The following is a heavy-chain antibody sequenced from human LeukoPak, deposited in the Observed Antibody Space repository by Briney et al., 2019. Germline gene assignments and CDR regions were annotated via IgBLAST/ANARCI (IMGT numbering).Heavy chain of an antibody. V-gene: IGHV3-20*04. D-gene: IGHD3-3*01. J-gene: IGHJ6*03. CDR2: INWNGGST. Sequence: GGSLRLSCAASGFTFSDYAMTWVRQAPGKGLEWVSGINWNGGSTGYADSVKGRFTISRDNAKNSLYLQMNSLRAEDTALYYCARVDGLRFLEWAPYYYYMDVWGKGTTVTVSS. CDR3: ARVDGLRFLEWAPYYYYMDV. CDR1: GFTFSDYA.